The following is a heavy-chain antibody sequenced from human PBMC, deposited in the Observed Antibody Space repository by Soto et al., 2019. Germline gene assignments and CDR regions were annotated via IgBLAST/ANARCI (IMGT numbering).Heavy chain of an antibody. D-gene: IGHD3-22*01. CDR1: GYTFTGYY. Sequence: ASVKVSCKASGYTFTGYYMHWVRQAPGQGLEWMGWINPNSGGTNYAQKFQGWVTMTRDTSISTAYMELSRLRSDDTAVYYCARVGRYYDSSGYYVLGFDYWGQGTLVTVSS. CDR2: INPNSGGT. J-gene: IGHJ4*02. CDR3: ARVGRYYDSSGYYVLGFDY. V-gene: IGHV1-2*04.